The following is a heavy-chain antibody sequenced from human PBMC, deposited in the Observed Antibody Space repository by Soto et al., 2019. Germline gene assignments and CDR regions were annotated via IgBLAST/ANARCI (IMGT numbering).Heavy chain of an antibody. CDR2: ISYDGSNK. J-gene: IGHJ4*02. Sequence: PGGSLRLSCAASGFTFSSYAMHWVRQAPGKGLEWVAVISYDGSNKYYADSVKGRFTISRDNSKNTLYLQMNSLRAEDTAVYYCASRAAAGDKYYFDYWGQGTLVTVSS. CDR1: GFTFSSYA. CDR3: ASRAAAGDKYYFDY. V-gene: IGHV3-30-3*01. D-gene: IGHD6-13*01.